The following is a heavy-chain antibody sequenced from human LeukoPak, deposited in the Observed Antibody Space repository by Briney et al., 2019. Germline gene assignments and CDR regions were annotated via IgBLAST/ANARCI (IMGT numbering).Heavy chain of an antibody. D-gene: IGHD4-23*01. Sequence: GGSLRLSCAASGFTFSSYWMSWVRQAPGKGLEWVANIKQDGSEKYYVDSVKGRFTISRDNAKNSLYLQMNSLRTEDMALYYCARDNDVDYDGPIDQWGQGTLVTVSA. CDR2: IKQDGSEK. CDR1: GFTFSSYW. J-gene: IGHJ4*02. CDR3: ARDNDVDYDGPIDQ. V-gene: IGHV3-7*03.